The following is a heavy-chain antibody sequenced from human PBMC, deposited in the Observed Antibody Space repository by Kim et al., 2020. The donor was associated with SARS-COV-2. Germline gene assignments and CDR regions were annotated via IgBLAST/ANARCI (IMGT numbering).Heavy chain of an antibody. CDR2: ICYTGTT. J-gene: IGHJ4*02. D-gene: IGHD6-19*01. Sequence: SETLSLTCTVSGGSISSYFWSWIRQPPGKGLEWIGYICYTGTTTYNPSLKSRVTISVDTSRNQFSLKLNSVTAADTAVYYCARHVSSGWDYWGQGILVTVSS. CDR3: ARHVSSGWDY. V-gene: IGHV4-59*08. CDR1: GGSISSYF.